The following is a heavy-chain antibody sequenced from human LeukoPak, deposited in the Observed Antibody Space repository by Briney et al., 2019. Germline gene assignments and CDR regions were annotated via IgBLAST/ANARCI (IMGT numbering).Heavy chain of an antibody. D-gene: IGHD2-2*01. CDR2: IRSSSSYI. CDR3: SRDWYQLLYYYGMDV. V-gene: IGHV3-21*01. Sequence: RTLSPSSAASGFTSSTFSTTGARSARPKGRDWVSSIRSSSSYIYYTNSVKCRFSISRDNAKNSLYLQMNSLRAEDTAVYYCSRDWYQLLYYYGMDVWGQGTTVTVSS. J-gene: IGHJ6*02. CDR1: GFTSSTFS.